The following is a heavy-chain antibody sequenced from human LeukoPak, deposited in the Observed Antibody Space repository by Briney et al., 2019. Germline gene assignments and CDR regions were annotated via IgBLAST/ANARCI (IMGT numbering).Heavy chain of an antibody. V-gene: IGHV3-66*01. CDR2: IYSGGST. Sequence: PGGSLRLSCAASGFTVSSNYMSWVRQAPGKGLEWVSVIYSGGSTYYADSVKGRFTISRDNSKNTLYLQMNSLRAEDTAVYYCALTPVGASFDYWGQGTLVTVSS. D-gene: IGHD1-26*01. CDR3: ALTPVGASFDY. J-gene: IGHJ4*02. CDR1: GFTVSSNY.